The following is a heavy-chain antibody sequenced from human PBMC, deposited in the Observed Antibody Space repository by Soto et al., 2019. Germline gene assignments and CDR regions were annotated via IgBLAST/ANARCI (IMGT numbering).Heavy chain of an antibody. CDR1: GGSISSYY. V-gene: IGHV4-59*08. J-gene: IGHJ6*03. CDR2: IYYSGST. Sequence: SETLSLTCTVSGGSISSYYWSWIRQPPGKGLEWIGYIYYSGSTNYNPSLKSRVTISVDTSKNQFSLKLSSVTAADTAVYYCARLRYEYYYYYMDVWGKGTTVTVSS. D-gene: IGHD4-17*01. CDR3: ARLRYEYYYYYMDV.